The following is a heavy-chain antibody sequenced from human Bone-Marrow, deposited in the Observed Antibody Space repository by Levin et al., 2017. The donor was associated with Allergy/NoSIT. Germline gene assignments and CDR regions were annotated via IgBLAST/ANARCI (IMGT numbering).Heavy chain of an antibody. V-gene: IGHV3-53*01. J-gene: IGHJ6*02. CDR3: ARDRSIVRGGMDV. CDR2: IYSGGST. CDR1: GFTVSSNY. Sequence: GESLKISCAASGFTVSSNYMSWVRQAPGKGLEWVSVIYSGGSTYYADSVKGRFTISRDNSKNTLYLQMNSLRAEDTAVYYCARDRSIVRGGMDVWGQGTTVTVSS. D-gene: IGHD3-10*01.